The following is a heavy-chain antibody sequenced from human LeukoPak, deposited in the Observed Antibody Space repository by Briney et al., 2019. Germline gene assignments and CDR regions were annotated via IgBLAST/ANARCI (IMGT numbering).Heavy chain of an antibody. CDR2: IYYSGNT. V-gene: IGHV4-59*01. CDR3: YIFDY. J-gene: IGHJ4*02. Sequence: SETLSLTCTVSGGSISSYYWSWIRQPPGEGLEWIGYIYYSGNTNYNPPLKSRVTISVDTSDTAVYYCARHSNGGDCSGGSCYIFDYWGQGALVTVSS. CDR1: GGSISSYY. D-gene: IGHD2-15*01.